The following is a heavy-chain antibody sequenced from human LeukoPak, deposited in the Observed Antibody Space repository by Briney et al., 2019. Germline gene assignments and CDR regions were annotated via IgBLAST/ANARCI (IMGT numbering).Heavy chain of an antibody. D-gene: IGHD6-13*01. V-gene: IGHV4-34*01. CDR2: INHSGST. Sequence: PSETLSLTCAVYGGSFSGYYWSWIRQPPGKGLEWIGEINHSGSTNYNPSLKSRVTISVDTSKNQFSLKLSSVTAADTALYYCAVTAAIVAARWGAFDTWGQGTMVTVSS. CDR3: AVTAAIVAARWGAFDT. CDR1: GGSFSGYY. J-gene: IGHJ3*02.